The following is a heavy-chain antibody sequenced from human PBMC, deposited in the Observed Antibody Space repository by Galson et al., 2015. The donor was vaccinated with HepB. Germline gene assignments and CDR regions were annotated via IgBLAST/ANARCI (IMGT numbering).Heavy chain of an antibody. D-gene: IGHD6-13*01. CDR3: TRPVSAAGNFYGLDV. CDR2: IYPGDSDT. V-gene: IGHV5-51*03. CDR1: GYSFTSYW. Sequence: QSGAEVKKPGESLTISCKGSGYSFTSYWIGWVRQMPGKGLEWMGIIYPGDSDTRYSPSFQGQVTISTDKSISTAHLHWSSLKASDSAMYFCTRPVSAAGNFYGLDVWGQGTTVTVSS. J-gene: IGHJ6*02.